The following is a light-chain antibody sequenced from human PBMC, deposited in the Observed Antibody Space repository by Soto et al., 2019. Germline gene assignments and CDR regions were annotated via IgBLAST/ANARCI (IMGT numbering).Light chain of an antibody. CDR1: QSVSSSY. J-gene: IGKJ1*01. V-gene: IGKV3-20*01. CDR2: GAS. Sequence: EIVLTQSPGTLSFSPGERATLSCRASQSVSSSYLAWYQQKPGQAPRLLIYGASSRATGIPDRFSGSGSGTDFTLTISRLEPEDFAVYYCQHYGSSWTFGQGTKVDIK. CDR3: QHYGSSWT.